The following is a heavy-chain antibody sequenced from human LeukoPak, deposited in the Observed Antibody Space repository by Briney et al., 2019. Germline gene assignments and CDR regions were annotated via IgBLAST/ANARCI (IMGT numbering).Heavy chain of an antibody. J-gene: IGHJ6*04. CDR1: GFTFDDYG. CDR3: AELGITMIGGV. V-gene: IGHV3-48*03. CDR2: ISSSGSTI. D-gene: IGHD3-10*02. Sequence: HPGGSLRLSCAASGFTFDDYGMNWVRQAPGKGLEWVSYISSSGSTIYYADSVKGRFTISRDNAKNSLYLQMDSLRAEDTAVCYCAELGITMIGGVWGKGTTVTISS.